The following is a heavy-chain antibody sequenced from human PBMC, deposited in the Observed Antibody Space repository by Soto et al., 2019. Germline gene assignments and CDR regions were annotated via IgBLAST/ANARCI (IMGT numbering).Heavy chain of an antibody. D-gene: IGHD5-18*01. J-gene: IGHJ6*02. CDR1: GGSISSYY. CDR2: IYYSGST. V-gene: IGHV4-59*01. Sequence: SETLSLTCTVSGGSISSYYWSWIRQPPGKGLEWIGYIYYSGSTNYNPSLKSRVTISVDTSKNQFSLKLSSVTAADTAVYYCARDTATAMATVYGMDVWGQGTTVTVSS. CDR3: ARDTATAMATVYGMDV.